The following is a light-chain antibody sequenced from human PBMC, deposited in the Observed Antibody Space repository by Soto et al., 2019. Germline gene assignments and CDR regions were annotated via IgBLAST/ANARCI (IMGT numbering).Light chain of an antibody. V-gene: IGKV3-20*01. CDR1: QSVSNNY. CDR2: GAS. Sequence: EILLTQSPGTLSLSPGERATLSCGASQSVSNNYLAWYQHKPGQAPRLLIYGASNRATGIPDRFSGSASGTEFTLTISRLEPEDFAVYYCQQYGSSGTFGHGTKVDIK. CDR3: QQYGSSGT. J-gene: IGKJ1*01.